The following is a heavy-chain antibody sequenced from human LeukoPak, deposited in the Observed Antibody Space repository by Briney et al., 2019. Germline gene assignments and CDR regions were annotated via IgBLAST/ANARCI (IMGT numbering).Heavy chain of an antibody. CDR3: SKIRQLGRRIYYFDY. V-gene: IGHV1-2*02. CDR1: GYTFTGYY. D-gene: IGHD1-1*01. Sequence: ASVKVSCKASGYTFTGYYMHWVRQAPGQGLEWMGWINPNSGGTNYAQKFQGRVTMTRDTSISTAYMDLNSLRSDDTAVYYCSKIRQLGRRIYYFDYWGQGTLVTVSS. CDR2: INPNSGGT. J-gene: IGHJ4*02.